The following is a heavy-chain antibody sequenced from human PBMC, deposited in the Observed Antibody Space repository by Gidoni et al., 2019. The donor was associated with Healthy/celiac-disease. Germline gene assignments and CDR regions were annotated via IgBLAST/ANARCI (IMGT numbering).Heavy chain of an antibody. Sequence: PGGSLRLSCAASGFTFSRYSMNWVRQAPGKGREWVSYVSSTSNTMYYADSVKGRFTISRDNAEKSLYLQMDSLRAEDTAVYYCARDFGDYVGYWGQGTLVIVSS. CDR3: ARDFGDYVGY. D-gene: IGHD3-10*01. CDR1: GFTFSRYS. J-gene: IGHJ4*02. V-gene: IGHV3-48*01. CDR2: VSSTSNTM.